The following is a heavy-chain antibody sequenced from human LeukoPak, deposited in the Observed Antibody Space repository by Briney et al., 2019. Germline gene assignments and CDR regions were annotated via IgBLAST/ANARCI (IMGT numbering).Heavy chain of an antibody. CDR3: ARGRVSSSTWYSTYYYYFYMDV. J-gene: IGHJ6*03. D-gene: IGHD4-11*01. V-gene: IGHV4-59*01. Sequence: SETLSLTCTVSGGSISGYFWSWIRQPLGKGLDWIGYIYSSGTTYYNPSLKSRVTISVDMSKNQLSLRLTSVTAADTAVYFCARGRVSSSTWYSTYYYYFYMDVWGKGTTVTVSS. CDR2: IYSSGTT. CDR1: GGSISGYF.